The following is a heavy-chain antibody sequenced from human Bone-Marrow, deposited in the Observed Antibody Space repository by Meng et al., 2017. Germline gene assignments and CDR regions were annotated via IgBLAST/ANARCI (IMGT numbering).Heavy chain of an antibody. V-gene: IGHV1-18*01. CDR2: INTYNGKT. CDR1: GYTLSSDG. Sequence: GHVVQSGAEVKKPGAWVKVSCEASGYTLSSDGFSWGRQAPGQGLEWLGWINTYNGKTDYAQKFQGRITMTTDTFTSTAYMELRNLRSDDTAVYYCATRGNPYLNCWGQGTLVTVSS. J-gene: IGHJ4*02. CDR3: ATRGNPYLNC.